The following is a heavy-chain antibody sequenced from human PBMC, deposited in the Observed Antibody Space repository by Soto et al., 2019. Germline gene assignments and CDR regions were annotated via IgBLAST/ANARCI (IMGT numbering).Heavy chain of an antibody. Sequence: DVQLVESGGGLIQPGGSLRLSCVASGLTVSGKKYMAWVRQAPGKGPEWASGVCDLDGTYYADSVRGRFTTFKGGSRTTVSLEMRHLRPEDTDVYFCATWHLREHAYDSWGQGTLGTVSS. CDR1: GLTVSGKKY. D-gene: IGHD5-12*01. CDR3: ATWHLREHAYDS. J-gene: IGHJ3*02. V-gene: IGHV3-53*01. CDR2: VCDLDGT.